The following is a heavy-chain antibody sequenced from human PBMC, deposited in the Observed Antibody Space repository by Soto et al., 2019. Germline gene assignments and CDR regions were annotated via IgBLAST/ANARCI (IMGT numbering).Heavy chain of an antibody. D-gene: IGHD3-22*01. V-gene: IGHV4-30-2*01. Sequence: SETLSLTCAVSGGSLSSSAYSWSWIRQPPGKGLEWIGFIYQSGSTYYNPSLKSRVTMSLDRPKNQFSLKLSSVTAADTAVYYCARELLFYDSDGFSWDDAFDIWGQGTMVT. J-gene: IGHJ3*02. CDR3: ARELLFYDSDGFSWDDAFDI. CDR2: IYQSGST. CDR1: GGSLSSSAYS.